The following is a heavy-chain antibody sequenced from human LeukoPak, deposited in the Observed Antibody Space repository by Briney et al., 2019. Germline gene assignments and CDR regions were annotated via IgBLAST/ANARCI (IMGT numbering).Heavy chain of an antibody. Sequence: PGGSLRLSCAASGFTFSSYSMNWVRQAPGKGLEWVSSISSSSSYIYYADSVKGRFTISRDNAKNSLYLQMNSLRAEDTAVYYCARDGLQRWLQLGWGAFDIWGQGTMVTVSS. J-gene: IGHJ3*02. D-gene: IGHD5-24*01. CDR3: ARDGLQRWLQLGWGAFDI. CDR2: ISSSSSYI. V-gene: IGHV3-21*01. CDR1: GFTFSSYS.